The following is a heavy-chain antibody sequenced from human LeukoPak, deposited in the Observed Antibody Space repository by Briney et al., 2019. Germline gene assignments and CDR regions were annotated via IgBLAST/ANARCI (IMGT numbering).Heavy chain of an antibody. V-gene: IGHV5-10-1*01. CDR3: ASEIAAAGKGFDY. CDR1: GYSFTSYW. J-gene: IGHJ4*02. D-gene: IGHD6-13*01. Sequence: GESLKISCKGSGYSFTSYWISWVRQMPGKSLEWMGRIDPSDSYTNYSPSFQGHVTISADKSISTAYLQWSSLKASDTAMYYCASEIAAAGKGFDYWGQGTLVTVSS. CDR2: IDPSDSYT.